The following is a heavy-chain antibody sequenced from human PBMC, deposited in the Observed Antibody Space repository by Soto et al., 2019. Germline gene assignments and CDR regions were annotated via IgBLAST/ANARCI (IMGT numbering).Heavy chain of an antibody. CDR3: ARDRANTRIVGATYYYYGMDV. D-gene: IGHD1-26*01. CDR2: INAGNGNT. CDR1: GYTFTGYA. Sequence: ASVKVSCKASGYTFTGYAMHWVRQAPGQRLEWMGWINAGNGNTKYSQKFQGRVTITRDTSASTAYMELSSLRSEDTAVYYCARDRANTRIVGATYYYYGMDVWGQGTTVTVSS. V-gene: IGHV1-3*01. J-gene: IGHJ6*02.